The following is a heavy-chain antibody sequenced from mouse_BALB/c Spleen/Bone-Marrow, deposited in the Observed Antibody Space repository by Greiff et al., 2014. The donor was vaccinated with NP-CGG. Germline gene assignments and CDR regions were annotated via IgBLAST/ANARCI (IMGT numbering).Heavy chain of an antibody. CDR3: ASYDYDDVSYAMDY. CDR1: GFDFSRYW. D-gene: IGHD2-4*01. V-gene: IGHV4-1*02. J-gene: IGHJ4*01. Sequence: EVQLVESGGGLVQPGGSLKLSRAASGFDFSRYWMSWVRQAPGKGLEWIGEINPDSSTINYTPSLKDKFIISRDNAKNTLYLQMSKVRSEDTALYYCASYDYDDVSYAMDYWGQGTSVTVSS. CDR2: INPDSSTI.